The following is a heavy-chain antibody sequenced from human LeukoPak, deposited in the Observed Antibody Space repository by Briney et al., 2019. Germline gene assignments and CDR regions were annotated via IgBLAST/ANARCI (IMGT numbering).Heavy chain of an antibody. CDR3: ARAVPGFDY. D-gene: IGHD1-14*01. Sequence: TGGSLRLSCAASGFTFSSYSMNWVRQAPGKGLEWVSSISSSKNYIYYADSVKGRFTISRDNAKNSLYLQMNSLTAEDTAVYYCARAVPGFDYWGQGTLVTVSS. CDR1: GFTFSSYS. CDR2: ISSSKNYI. J-gene: IGHJ4*02. V-gene: IGHV3-21*01.